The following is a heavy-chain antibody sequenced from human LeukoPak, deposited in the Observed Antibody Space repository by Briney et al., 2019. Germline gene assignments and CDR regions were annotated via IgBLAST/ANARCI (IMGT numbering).Heavy chain of an antibody. J-gene: IGHJ5*02. D-gene: IGHD3-10*01. CDR1: GYTFTSYG. Sequence: ASVKVSCKASGYTFTSYGISWVRQAPGQGLEWMGWISAYNGNTNYAQKLQGRVTMTTDTSTSTAYMELRSLRSDDTAVYYCARSYYYGSGSEKCWFDPWGQGTLVTVSS. CDR2: ISAYNGNT. CDR3: ARSYYYGSGSEKCWFDP. V-gene: IGHV1-18*01.